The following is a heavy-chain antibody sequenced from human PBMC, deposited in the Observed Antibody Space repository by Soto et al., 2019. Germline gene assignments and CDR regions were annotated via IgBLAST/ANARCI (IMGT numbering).Heavy chain of an antibody. CDR3: ASGTEVSPSWDV. CDR1: GGSISSGGYY. D-gene: IGHD1-26*01. CDR2: IYYSGST. V-gene: IGHV4-31*03. Sequence: QVQLQESGPGLVKPSQTLSLTCTVSGGSISSGGYYWSWIRQHPGKGLEWIGYIYYSGSTYYNPSLKSRGTMSVDTSKNQFSLKLSSVTAADTAVYYCASGTEVSPSWDVWGQGTTVTVSS. J-gene: IGHJ6*02.